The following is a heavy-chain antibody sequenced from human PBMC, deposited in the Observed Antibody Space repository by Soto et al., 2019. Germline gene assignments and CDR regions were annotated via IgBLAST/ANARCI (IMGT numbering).Heavy chain of an antibody. J-gene: IGHJ5*02. CDR2: IYYSGST. Sequence: PSETLSLTCTVSGGSISSGDYYWSWIRQPPGKGLEWIGYIYYSGSTYYNPSLKSRVTISVDTSKNQFSLKLSSVTAADTAVYYCASLADYYDSSGYYTNWFDPWGQGTLVTVS. V-gene: IGHV4-30-4*01. CDR3: ASLADYYDSSGYYTNWFDP. D-gene: IGHD3-22*01. CDR1: GGSISSGDYY.